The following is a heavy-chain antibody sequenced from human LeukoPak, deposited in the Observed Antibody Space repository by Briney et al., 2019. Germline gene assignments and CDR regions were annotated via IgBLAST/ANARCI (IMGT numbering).Heavy chain of an antibody. CDR3: AKSLRSITMVRGHDY. J-gene: IGHJ4*02. V-gene: IGHV3-30*02. CDR2: IRYDGSNK. D-gene: IGHD3-10*01. Sequence: GGSLRLSCAASGFTFSSYGMHWVRQAPGKGLEWVAFIRYDGSNKYYADSVKGRFTISRDNPKNTLYLQMNSLRAEDTAVYYCAKSLRSITMVRGHDYWGQGTLVTVSS. CDR1: GFTFSSYG.